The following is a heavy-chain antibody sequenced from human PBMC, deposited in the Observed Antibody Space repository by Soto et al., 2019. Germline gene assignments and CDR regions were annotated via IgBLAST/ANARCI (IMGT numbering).Heavy chain of an antibody. CDR1: GGSISSYY. CDR3: ARVPYSSSMWFDP. J-gene: IGHJ5*02. D-gene: IGHD6-6*01. Sequence: SETLSLTCTVSGGSISSYYWIWIRQPPGKGLEWIGYIYYSGSTNYNPSLKSRVTISVDTSKNQFSLKLSSVTAADTAVYYCARVPYSSSMWFDPWGQGTLVTVSS. V-gene: IGHV4-59*01. CDR2: IYYSGST.